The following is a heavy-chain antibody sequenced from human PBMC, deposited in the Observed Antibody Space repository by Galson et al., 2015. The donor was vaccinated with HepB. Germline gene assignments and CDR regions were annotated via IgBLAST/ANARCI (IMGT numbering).Heavy chain of an antibody. CDR2: INPGDSGT. J-gene: IGHJ4*02. CDR1: GYSFTNYW. Sequence: QSGAEVKKSGESLRISCKGSGYSFTNYWIGWVRRMLGKGLEWIGIINPGDSGTRYSPSFQGQVIISADKSITTAYLQWISLKASDSAIYYCARRPRCISTSCCGQFDYWGPGTQVTVSS. V-gene: IGHV5-51*03. CDR3: ARRPRCISTSCCGQFDY. D-gene: IGHD2-2*01.